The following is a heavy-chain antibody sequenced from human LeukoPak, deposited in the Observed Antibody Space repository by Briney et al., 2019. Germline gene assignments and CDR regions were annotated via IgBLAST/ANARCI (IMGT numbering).Heavy chain of an antibody. CDR3: VRGNYNFDY. CDR2: TYYRSKWYY. Sequence: SQTLSLTCAISGESVSSTGASWNWIRQSPSRGLEWLRRTYYRSKWYYEYALSVQSRIIVAPDTSKNQFSLQLNSVTPEDTAVYYCVRGNYNFDYWGQGSLVTVSS. D-gene: IGHD5-24*01. V-gene: IGHV6-1*01. J-gene: IGHJ4*02. CDR1: GESVSSTGAS.